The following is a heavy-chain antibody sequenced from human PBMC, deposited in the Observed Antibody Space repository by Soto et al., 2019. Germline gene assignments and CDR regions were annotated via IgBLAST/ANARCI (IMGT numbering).Heavy chain of an antibody. Sequence: WESLKISCKGSGDSFTRFWISWVRQMPLKVLEWMGRIDPSDSYTNYSPSFQGHVTISADKSISTAYLQWSSLKASDTAMYYCARHIAAAGYYYYYGMDVWGQGTKVTVS. CDR3: ARHIAAAGYYYYYGMDV. CDR1: GDSFTRFW. V-gene: IGHV5-10-1*01. CDR2: IDPSDSYT. J-gene: IGHJ6*02. D-gene: IGHD6-13*01.